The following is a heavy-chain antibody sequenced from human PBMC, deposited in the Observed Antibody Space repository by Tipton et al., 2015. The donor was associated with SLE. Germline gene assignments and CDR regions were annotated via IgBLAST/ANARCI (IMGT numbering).Heavy chain of an antibody. CDR3: AGALASFDS. V-gene: IGHV4-34*01. Sequence: TLSLTCAVYGGSFSGYFWSWIRQPPGKGLEWIGEINHSGSTNYNPSLKSRVTISIDTSKNQFSLKLSSVTAADTAVYYCAGALASFDSWGQGTLVTVSS. CDR2: INHSGST. CDR1: GGSFSGYF. D-gene: IGHD1-1*01. J-gene: IGHJ4*02.